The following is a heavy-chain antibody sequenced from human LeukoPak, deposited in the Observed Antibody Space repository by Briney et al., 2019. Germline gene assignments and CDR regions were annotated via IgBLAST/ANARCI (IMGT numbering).Heavy chain of an antibody. CDR1: GFNFSHYG. J-gene: IGHJ6*02. D-gene: IGHD2-15*01. V-gene: IGHV3-30*18. CDR3: AKDLNSFIVVVTIYGMDV. CDR2: ISHDASNI. Sequence: GGSLRLSCEISGFNFSHYGMHWVRQAPGKGPEWVADISHDASNIYYADSVKGRFTISRDNAKNTQFLQLNSLRGDDTAVYYCAKDLNSFIVVVTIYGMDVWGQGTTVIVSS.